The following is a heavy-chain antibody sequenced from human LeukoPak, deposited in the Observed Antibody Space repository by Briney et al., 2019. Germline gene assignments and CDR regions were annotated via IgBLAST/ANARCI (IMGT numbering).Heavy chain of an antibody. CDR3: ARPRSGSYYIDY. Sequence: PGGSLRLSCAASGFTFSSYEMNWVRQAPGKGLEWVSYISSSSSYIYYADSVKGRFTISRDNAKNSLYLQMNSLRAEDTAVYYCARPRSGSYYIDYWGQGTLVTVSS. D-gene: IGHD3-10*01. J-gene: IGHJ4*02. CDR1: GFTFSSYE. V-gene: IGHV3-21*01. CDR2: ISSSSSYI.